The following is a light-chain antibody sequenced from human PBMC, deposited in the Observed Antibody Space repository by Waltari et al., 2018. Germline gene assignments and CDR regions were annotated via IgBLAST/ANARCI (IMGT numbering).Light chain of an antibody. CDR1: SSNIGSNY. J-gene: IGLJ1*01. Sequence: QSVLTQPPSVSAAPGQKVTISCSGGSSNIGSNYVYWYQHLPGTAPNLLIYDNYERPSGIPDRFSGSQSGTSATLGITGLQTGDEADYYCGTWDNSLSVYVFGTGTKVTVL. V-gene: IGLV1-51*01. CDR2: DNY. CDR3: GTWDNSLSVYV.